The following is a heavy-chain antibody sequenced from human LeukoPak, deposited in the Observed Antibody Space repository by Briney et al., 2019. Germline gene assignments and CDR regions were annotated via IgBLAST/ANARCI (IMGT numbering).Heavy chain of an antibody. V-gene: IGHV4-39*07. CDR2: TYYRGTT. CDR1: GASISSTSYY. CDR3: ARGSHYGDYGY. Sequence: PSETLSLTCTVSGASISSTSYYWGWIRQPPGKGLEWIGSTYYRGTTYYNPSLKSRVTISVDTSKNQFSLKLTSVTAADTAVYYCARGSHYGDYGYWGQGTLVTVSS. J-gene: IGHJ4*02. D-gene: IGHD4-17*01.